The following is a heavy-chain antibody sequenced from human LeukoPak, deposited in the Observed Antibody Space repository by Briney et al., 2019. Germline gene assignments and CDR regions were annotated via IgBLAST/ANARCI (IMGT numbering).Heavy chain of an antibody. Sequence: PGGTLRLSCAASGFTFSSYGMSWVRQAPGKGLEWVSAISGSGGSTYYADSVKGRFTISRDISKNTLYLQMNSPRAEDTAVYYCARDPLSSSSFDLWGQGTLVTVSS. J-gene: IGHJ4*02. CDR1: GFTFSSYG. CDR3: ARDPLSSSSFDL. V-gene: IGHV3-23*01. D-gene: IGHD6-13*01. CDR2: ISGSGGST.